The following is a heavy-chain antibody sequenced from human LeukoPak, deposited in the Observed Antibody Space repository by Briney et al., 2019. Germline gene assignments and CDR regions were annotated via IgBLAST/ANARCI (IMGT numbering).Heavy chain of an antibody. J-gene: IGHJ3*02. CDR2: IRDAGGSK. V-gene: IGHV3-23*01. D-gene: IGHD2-2*01. CDR3: AKNLPPAAVPPRPAFDI. Sequence: PGGSLRLSCAASGFTFSSYAMHWVRQAPGKGLEWVSAIRDAGGSKYYADSVKGRFTISRDNSKNTLYLQMNSLRAEDTAVYYRAKNLPPAAVPPRPAFDIWGQGTMVSVSS. CDR1: GFTFSSYA.